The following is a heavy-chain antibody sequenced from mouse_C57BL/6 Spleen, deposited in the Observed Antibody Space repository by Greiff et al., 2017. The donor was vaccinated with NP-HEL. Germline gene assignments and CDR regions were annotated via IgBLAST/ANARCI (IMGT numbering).Heavy chain of an antibody. CDR3: ASPDYGYAMDY. CDR2: IHPNSGST. V-gene: IGHV1-64*01. CDR1: GYTFTSYW. D-gene: IGHD2-4*01. Sequence: QVQLKQPGAELVKPGASVKLSCKASGYTFTSYWMHWVKQRPGQGLEWIGMIHPNSGSTNYNEKFKSKATLTVDKSSSTAYMQLSSLTSEDSAVYYCASPDYGYAMDYWGQGTSVTVSS. J-gene: IGHJ4*01.